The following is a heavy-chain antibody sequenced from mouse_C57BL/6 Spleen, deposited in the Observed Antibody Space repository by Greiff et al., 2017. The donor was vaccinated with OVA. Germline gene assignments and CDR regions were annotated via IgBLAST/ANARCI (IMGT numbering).Heavy chain of an antibody. V-gene: IGHV5-4*01. J-gene: IGHJ1*03. CDR1: GFTFSSYA. D-gene: IGHD1-1*01. CDR3: ARDRVATGYFDV. CDR2: ISYGGSYT. Sequence: EVHLVESGGGLVKPGGSLKLSCAASGFTFSSYAMSWVRQTPEKRLEWVATISYGGSYTYYPDNVKGRFTISRDNAKNNLYLQMSHLKSEDTAMYYCARDRVATGYFDVWGTGTTVTVSS.